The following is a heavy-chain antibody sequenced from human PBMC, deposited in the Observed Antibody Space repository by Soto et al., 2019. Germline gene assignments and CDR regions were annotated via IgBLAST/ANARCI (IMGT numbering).Heavy chain of an antibody. CDR3: ARDYVRGYNYLYYYGMDV. CDR2: ISYDGSNK. D-gene: IGHD3-16*01. Sequence: SLRLSCAASGFTFSSYAMHWVRQAQGKGLEWVAVISYDGSNKYYADSVKGRFTISRDNSKNTLYLQMNSLRAEDTAVYYCARDYVRGYNYLYYYGMDVWGQGTTVTVSS. CDR1: GFTFSSYA. J-gene: IGHJ6*02. V-gene: IGHV3-30-3*01.